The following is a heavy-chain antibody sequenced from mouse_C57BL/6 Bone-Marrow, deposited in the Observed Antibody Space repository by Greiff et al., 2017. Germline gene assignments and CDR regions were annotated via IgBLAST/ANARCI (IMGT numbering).Heavy chain of an antibody. D-gene: IGHD1-1*01. J-gene: IGHJ3*01. CDR1: GYTFTGYW. V-gene: IGHV1-9*01. CDR2: ILPGSGST. CDR3: ASEVGYYGSSCPY. Sequence: VKLVESGAELMKPGASVKLSCKATGYTFTGYWIEWVKQRPGHGLEWIGEILPGSGSTNYNEKFKGKATFTADTSSTTAYMQLSSLTYEDSAIYYCASEVGYYGSSCPYWGQGTLVTVSA.